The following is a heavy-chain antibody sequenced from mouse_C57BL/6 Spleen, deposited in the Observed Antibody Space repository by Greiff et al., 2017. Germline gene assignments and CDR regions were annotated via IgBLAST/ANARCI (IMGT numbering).Heavy chain of an antibody. CDR3: ARWDGYDAWFAY. D-gene: IGHD2-2*01. CDR1: GYSITSGYY. J-gene: IGHJ3*01. Sequence: EVQLVESGPGLVKPSQSLSLTCSVTGYSITSGYYWNWIRQFPGNKLEWMGYISYDGSNNYNPSLKNRISITRDTSKNQFFLKLNSVTTEDTATYYCARWDGYDAWFAYWGQGTLVTVSA. V-gene: IGHV3-6*01. CDR2: ISYDGSN.